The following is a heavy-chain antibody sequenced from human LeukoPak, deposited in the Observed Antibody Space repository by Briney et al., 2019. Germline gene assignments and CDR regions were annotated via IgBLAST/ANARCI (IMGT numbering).Heavy chain of an antibody. Sequence: GGSLRLSCAASGFTFSNYNMNWVRQAPGKGLEWVSSISSSSSSINYADSLKGRFTISRDNAKNSVYLQMNSLRAEDMAVYYCASSPPTGTTWYFDLWGRGTLVTVSS. CDR3: ASSPPTGTTWYFDL. J-gene: IGHJ2*01. D-gene: IGHD1-7*01. CDR2: ISSSSSSI. V-gene: IGHV3-21*01. CDR1: GFTFSNYN.